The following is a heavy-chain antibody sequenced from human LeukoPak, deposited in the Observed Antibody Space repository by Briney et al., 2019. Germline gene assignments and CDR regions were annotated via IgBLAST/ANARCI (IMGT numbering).Heavy chain of an antibody. CDR1: GFTFSSPW. J-gene: IGHJ4*02. D-gene: IGHD6-13*01. V-gene: IGHV3-7*05. Sequence: GGSLRLSCAASGFTFSSPWMSWVRQAPGKGPEWVATIKADGSGAYYVDSVKGRFTISRDNAKNSLYLQMNSLRAEDTAVYFCARYTRPIDYWGQGTLVTVSS. CDR2: IKADGSGA. CDR3: ARYTRPIDY.